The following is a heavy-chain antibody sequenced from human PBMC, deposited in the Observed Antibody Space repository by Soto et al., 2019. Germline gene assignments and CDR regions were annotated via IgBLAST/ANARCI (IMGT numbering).Heavy chain of an antibody. CDR1: GFTFSSYD. D-gene: IGHD4-17*01. V-gene: IGHV3-13*01. Sequence: GGSLRLSCAASGFTFSSYDMHWVRQATGKGLEWVSAIGTAGDTYYPGSVKGRFTISRENAKNSLYLQMNSLRAGDTAVYYCARGGDYETNYYYYYMDVWGKGTTVTVSS. CDR3: ARGGDYETNYYYYYMDV. CDR2: IGTAGDT. J-gene: IGHJ6*03.